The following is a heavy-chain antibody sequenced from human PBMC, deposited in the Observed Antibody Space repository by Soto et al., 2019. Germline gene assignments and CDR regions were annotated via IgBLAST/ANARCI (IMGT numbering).Heavy chain of an antibody. CDR1: GGSISSGGYY. V-gene: IGHV4-31*03. CDR3: ARGRYYYDSSGYSPPDY. J-gene: IGHJ4*02. CDR2: IYYSGST. D-gene: IGHD3-22*01. Sequence: SETLSLTCTVSGGSISSGGYYWSWIRQHPGKGLEWIGYIYYSGSTYYNPSLKSRVTISVDTSKNQFSLKLSSVTAADTAVYYCARGRYYYDSSGYSPPDYWGQGTLVTAPQ.